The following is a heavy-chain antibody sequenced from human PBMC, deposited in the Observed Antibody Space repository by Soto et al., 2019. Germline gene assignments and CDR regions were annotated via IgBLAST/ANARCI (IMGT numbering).Heavy chain of an antibody. V-gene: IGHV4-31*03. CDR2: IYYSGNT. CDR3: ARKGLTGSREFDY. J-gene: IGHJ4*02. D-gene: IGHD7-27*01. Sequence: QVQLQESGPGLVKPSQTLSLTCTVSGGSINSGGYYWSWIRQQPGKGLEWIGHIYYSGNTYYNPSLKGRVIISVDTSKNQFSLKLNSVTAADTAVYYCARKGLTGSREFDYWGQGTLVTVSS. CDR1: GGSINSGGYY.